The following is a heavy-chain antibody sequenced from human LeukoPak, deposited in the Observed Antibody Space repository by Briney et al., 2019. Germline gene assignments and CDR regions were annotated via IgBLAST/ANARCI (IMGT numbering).Heavy chain of an antibody. J-gene: IGHJ4*02. CDR1: GYTFTSYG. D-gene: IGHD3-22*01. V-gene: IGHV1-18*01. CDR2: ISAYNGNT. Sequence: WASVKVSCKASGYTFTSYGISWVRQAPGQGLEWMGWISAYNGNTNCAQKLQGRVTMTTDTSTSTAYMELRSLRSDDTAVYYCARRYSDYYDSSGFDYWGQGTLVTVSS. CDR3: ARRYSDYYDSSGFDY.